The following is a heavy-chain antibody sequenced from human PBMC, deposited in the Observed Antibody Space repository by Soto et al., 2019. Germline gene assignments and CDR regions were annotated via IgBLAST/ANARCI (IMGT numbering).Heavy chain of an antibody. J-gene: IGHJ3*02. CDR3: AHRPFNSAWHDAYDI. CDR1: GFSLSARGEG. D-gene: IGHD5-18*01. Sequence: QITLKESGPPLVKPTETLTLTCTFSGFSLSARGEGVGWIRQPPGKALEWLAIIYWDDDKRYSPSLRTTFTITKDTSKTQVVLTMTNMDPVDTATYFCAHRPFNSAWHDAYDIWGPGTMVTVSS. CDR2: IYWDDDK. V-gene: IGHV2-5*02.